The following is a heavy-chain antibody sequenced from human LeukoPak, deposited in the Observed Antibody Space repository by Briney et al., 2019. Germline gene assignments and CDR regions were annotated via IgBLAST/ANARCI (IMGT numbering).Heavy chain of an antibody. CDR1: GGSISSGSYY. J-gene: IGHJ4*02. CDR3: ARGYSYGLYYFDY. CDR2: IHTSGST. V-gene: IGHV4-61*02. Sequence: SETLSLTCTVSGGSISSGSYYWSWIRQPAGKGLEWIGRIHTSGSTNYNPSLKSRVTISVDTSKNQFSLKLSSVTAADTAVYYCARGYSYGLYYFDYWGQGTLVTVSS. D-gene: IGHD5-18*01.